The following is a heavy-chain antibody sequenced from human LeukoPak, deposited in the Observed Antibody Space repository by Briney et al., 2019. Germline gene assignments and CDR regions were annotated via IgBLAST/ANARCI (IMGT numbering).Heavy chain of an antibody. V-gene: IGHV4-59*01. J-gene: IGHJ4*02. CDR1: GGSISSYY. D-gene: IGHD3-10*01. CDR3: ARDGSGSYLL. CDR2: IYHSGST. Sequence: SETLSLTCTVSGGSISSYYWSWIRQPPGKGLEWIGYIYHSGSTNYNPSLKSRVTISVDTSKNQFSLKLSSVTAAVTAVYYCARDGSGSYLLWGQGTLVTVSS.